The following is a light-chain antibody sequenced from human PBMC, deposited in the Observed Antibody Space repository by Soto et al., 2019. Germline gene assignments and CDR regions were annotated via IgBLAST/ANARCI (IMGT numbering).Light chain of an antibody. CDR2: AAS. CDR3: QQRHTFPPS. Sequence: DLQMTQSPSSVSASVGDRVTITCRASQDITTSLAWYQQKPGKAPELLIYAASRLQAGVPSRFSGSRSGTDSTLSISSLQPEDFATYYCQQRHTFPPSFGGGTKVEIQ. CDR1: QDITTS. V-gene: IGKV1-12*01. J-gene: IGKJ4*02.